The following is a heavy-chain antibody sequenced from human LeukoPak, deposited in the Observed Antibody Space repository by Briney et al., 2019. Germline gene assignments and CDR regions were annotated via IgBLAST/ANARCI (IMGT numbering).Heavy chain of an antibody. J-gene: IGHJ3*02. V-gene: IGHV3-66*01. CDR2: IYSGGST. Sequence: GGSLRLSCAASGFTVSSHYMSWVRQAPGKGLEWVSVIYSGGSTYYADSVKGRFTISRDNSKNTLYLQMNSLRAEDTAVYYCASPYSGSWYDAFDIWGQGTMVTVSS. CDR3: ASPYSGSWYDAFDI. D-gene: IGHD6-13*01. CDR1: GFTVSSHY.